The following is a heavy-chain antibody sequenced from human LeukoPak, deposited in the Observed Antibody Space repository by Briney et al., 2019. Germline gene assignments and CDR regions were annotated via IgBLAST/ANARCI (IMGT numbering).Heavy chain of an antibody. CDR2: ISSSSSYI. J-gene: IGHJ4*02. V-gene: IGHV3-21*01. CDR1: GFTFSSYS. CDR3: ARATGNFRVDY. Sequence: GGSLRLSCAASGFTFSSYSMNWVRQAPGKGLEWVSSISSSSSYIYYADSVKGRFTISRDNSKNTLYLQMNSLRAEDTAVYYCARATGNFRVDYWGQGTLVTVSS. D-gene: IGHD1-14*01.